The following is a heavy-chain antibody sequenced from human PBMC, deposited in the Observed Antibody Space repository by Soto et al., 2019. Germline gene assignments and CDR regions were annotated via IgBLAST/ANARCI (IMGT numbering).Heavy chain of an antibody. V-gene: IGHV1-69*06. CDR2: IIPIFGTA. D-gene: IGHD6-13*01. CDR3: ARSEDSSSWTYNPYYYSYGMDV. CDR1: GGTFSSYA. J-gene: IGHJ6*02. Sequence: QVQLVQSGAEVKKPGSSVKVSCKASGGTFSSYAISWVRQAPGQGLEWMGGIIPIFGTANYAQKFQGRVTITADKSTSTAYMELSSLRSEDTAVYYCARSEDSSSWTYNPYYYSYGMDVWGQGTTVTVSS.